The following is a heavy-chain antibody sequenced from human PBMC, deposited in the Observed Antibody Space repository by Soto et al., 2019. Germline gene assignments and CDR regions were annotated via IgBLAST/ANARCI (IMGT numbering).Heavy chain of an antibody. J-gene: IGHJ6*03. Sequence: SGPTLVNPTQTLTLTCTFFGFSLSNSGVGVGWIRQPPGKALEWLALIYWNDDKRYSPALKSSLTITKDTSKNQVALTMTNMDPVHTATSCGAHRVAYCCHDCFGYWGKGPTVIVSS. CDR2: IYWNDDK. CDR3: AHRVAYCCHDCFGY. D-gene: IGHD2-21*02. CDR1: GFSLSNSGVG. V-gene: IGHV2-5*01.